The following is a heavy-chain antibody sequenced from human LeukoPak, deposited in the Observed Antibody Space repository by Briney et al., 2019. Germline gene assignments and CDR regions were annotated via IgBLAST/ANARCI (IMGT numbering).Heavy chain of an antibody. CDR3: AAVASDHYLDSSGYFLPAFDI. D-gene: IGHD3-22*01. CDR1: GFTFTRSA. V-gene: IGHV1-58*02. Sequence: SVKVSCKASGFTFTRSAMQWVRQARGQRLEWIGWIVVGCGNTNYAQKFQERVTITRDMSTSTAYMELSSLRSEDTAVYYCAAVASDHYLDSSGYFLPAFDIWGQGTMVTVSS. CDR2: IVVGCGNT. J-gene: IGHJ3*02.